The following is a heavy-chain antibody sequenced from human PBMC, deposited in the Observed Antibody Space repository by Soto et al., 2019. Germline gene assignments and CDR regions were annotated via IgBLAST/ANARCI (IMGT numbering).Heavy chain of an antibody. CDR1: GFTFSSYA. CDR3: AREGPAATNDAFDI. Sequence: QVQLVESGGGVVQPGRSLRLSCAASGFTFSSYAMHWVRQAPGKGLEWVAVISYDGSNKYYADSVKGRFTISRDNSKNTLYLQMNSLRAEDTAVYYCAREGPAATNDAFDIWCQGTMVTVSS. CDR2: ISYDGSNK. V-gene: IGHV3-30-3*01. J-gene: IGHJ3*02. D-gene: IGHD2-2*01.